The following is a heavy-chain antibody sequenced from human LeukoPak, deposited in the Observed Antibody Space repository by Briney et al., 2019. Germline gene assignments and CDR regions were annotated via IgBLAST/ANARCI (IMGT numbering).Heavy chain of an antibody. CDR3: ARRKTYSSSWYPFDS. V-gene: IGHV4-39*07. D-gene: IGHD6-13*01. CDR1: GGSISSSSYY. CDR2: IYYSGST. Sequence: PSETLSLTCTVSGGSISSSSYYWGWIRQPPGKGLEWIGSIYYSGSTYYNPSLKSRVTISVDTSKNQFSLNLGSATAADTAVYYCARRKTYSSSWYPFDSWGQGTLVTVSS. J-gene: IGHJ4*02.